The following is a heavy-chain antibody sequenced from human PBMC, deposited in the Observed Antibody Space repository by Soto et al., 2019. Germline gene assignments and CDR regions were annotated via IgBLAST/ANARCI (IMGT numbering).Heavy chain of an antibody. J-gene: IGHJ4*02. D-gene: IGHD2-21*02. V-gene: IGHV1-18*01. CDR1: GYTFSSYG. CDR3: ARTYGDLCFGIY. CDR2: ISAHNGNT. Sequence: QVQLVQSGAEVKKPGASVKVSCKASGYTFSSYGISWVRQAPGQGLEWMGWISAHNGNTDYAQKVHGRVTMTTVTSTSTVYMELRSLISDDTAVYYCARTYGDLCFGIYWGQGTLVTVSS.